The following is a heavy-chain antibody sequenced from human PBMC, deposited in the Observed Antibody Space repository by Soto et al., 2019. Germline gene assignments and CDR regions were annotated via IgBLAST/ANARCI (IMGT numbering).Heavy chain of an antibody. CDR2: IIPIFGTA. V-gene: IGHV1-69*13. J-gene: IGHJ6*02. CDR1: GGTFGSYA. CDR3: ARTLWFGELSLGYYYYYGMDV. Sequence: SVKVSCKASGGTFGSYAISWVRQAPGQGLEWMGGIIPIFGTANYAQKFQGRVTITADESTSTAYMELSSLRSEDTAVYYCARTLWFGELSLGYYYYYGMDVWGQGTTVTVSS. D-gene: IGHD3-10*01.